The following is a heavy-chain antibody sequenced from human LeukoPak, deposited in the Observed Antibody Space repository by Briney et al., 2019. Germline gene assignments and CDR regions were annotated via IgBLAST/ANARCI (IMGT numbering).Heavy chain of an antibody. CDR3: TTEGWLQLAGFDY. CDR1: GFTFSNAW. CDR2: IKSKTDGGTT. V-gene: IGHV3-15*01. D-gene: IGHD5-24*01. Sequence: GGSLRLSRAASGFTFSNAWMSWVRQAPGKGLEWVGRIKSKTDGGTTDYAAPVKGRFTISRDDSKNTLYLHMNSLKTEDTAVYYCTTEGWLQLAGFDYWGQGTLVTVSS. J-gene: IGHJ4*02.